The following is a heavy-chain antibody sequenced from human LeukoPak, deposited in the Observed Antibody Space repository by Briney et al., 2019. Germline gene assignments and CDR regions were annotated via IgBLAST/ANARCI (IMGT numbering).Heavy chain of an antibody. Sequence: ASVKVPCKASGYTFTGYGISWVRQAPGQGLEWVGWISAYNGNTNYAQKLQGRVTMTTDTSTSTAYMELRSLRSDDTAVYYCARDRHYGDYSSYFDYWGQGTLVTVSS. CDR2: ISAYNGNT. CDR3: ARDRHYGDYSSYFDY. D-gene: IGHD4-17*01. J-gene: IGHJ4*02. CDR1: GYTFTGYG. V-gene: IGHV1-18*01.